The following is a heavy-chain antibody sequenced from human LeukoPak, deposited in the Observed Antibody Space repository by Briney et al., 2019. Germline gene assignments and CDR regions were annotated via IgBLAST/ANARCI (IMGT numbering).Heavy chain of an antibody. CDR2: VYYSGST. CDR3: ARDYGDIPPDWYYDL. Sequence: SETLSLTCTVSGGSISSYYWSWIRQTPGKGLEWIGYVYYSGSTNYNPSLKSRVTISVDTSKNQFSLKLRSVTAADTAVYYCARDYGDIPPDWYYDLWGRGTLVTVSS. D-gene: IGHD4-17*01. CDR1: GGSISSYY. V-gene: IGHV4-59*01. J-gene: IGHJ2*01.